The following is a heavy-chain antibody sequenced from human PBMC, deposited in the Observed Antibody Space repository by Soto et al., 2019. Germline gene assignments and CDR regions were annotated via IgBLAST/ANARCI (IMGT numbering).Heavy chain of an antibody. J-gene: IGHJ5*02. CDR2: IYYGGST. Sequence: QLQLQESGPGLVKPSETLSLTCTVSGGSISSSSYYWGWIRQPPGKGLEWIGSIYYGGSTYYNPSLKSRVTISVDTSKNQFSLKLSSVTAADTAVYYCARQRRTLPEESPNWFDPWGQGTLVTVSS. D-gene: IGHD2-2*01. CDR3: ARQRRTLPEESPNWFDP. V-gene: IGHV4-39*01. CDR1: GGSISSSSYY.